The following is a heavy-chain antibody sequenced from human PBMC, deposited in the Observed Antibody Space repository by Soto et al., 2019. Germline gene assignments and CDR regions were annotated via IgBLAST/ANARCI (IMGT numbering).Heavy chain of an antibody. V-gene: IGHV3-33*01. CDR1: GFTFSSYV. CDR2: IWYDGSNK. J-gene: IGHJ3*02. CDR3: ARDSSMIVVMYDAFDI. D-gene: IGHD3-22*01. Sequence: AGGSLRLSCAASGFTFSSYVMHWVRQAPGKGLEWVAVIWYDGSNKYYADSVKGRFTISRDNSKNTLYLQMNSLRAEDTAVYYCARDSSMIVVMYDAFDIWGQGTMVTVSS.